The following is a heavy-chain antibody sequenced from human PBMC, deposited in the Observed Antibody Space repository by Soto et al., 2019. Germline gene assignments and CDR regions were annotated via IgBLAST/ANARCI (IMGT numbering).Heavy chain of an antibody. CDR2: VFYSGST. CDR3: ARGGGYYDDAFDF. Sequence: WEPLSLTATAPVGPISVDTGGWTGQPPGKGPQWIGYVFYSGSTNYNPSLKSRVTVSIDTSKSQFSLKLSSVTAADTAVYYCARGGGYYDDAFDFWGQGTVVT. CDR1: VGPISVDT. J-gene: IGHJ3*01. V-gene: IGHV4-59*01. D-gene: IGHD3-22*01.